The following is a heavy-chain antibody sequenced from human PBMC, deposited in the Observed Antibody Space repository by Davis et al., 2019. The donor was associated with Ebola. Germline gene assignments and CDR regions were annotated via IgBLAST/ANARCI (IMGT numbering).Heavy chain of an antibody. Sequence: MPSETLSLTCVISGHSVSENSAAWNWIRQSPSGGLEWLGRTYYRSKWFTNYGESVKSRIIISADTSINQVTLQLSSVTPEDTAIYYCVKRGGGPGIDGGYFDHWGQGLLVTVSS. V-gene: IGHV6-1*01. CDR2: TYYRSKWFT. J-gene: IGHJ4*02. CDR1: GHSVSENSAA. CDR3: VKRGGGPGIDGGYFDH. D-gene: IGHD3-10*01.